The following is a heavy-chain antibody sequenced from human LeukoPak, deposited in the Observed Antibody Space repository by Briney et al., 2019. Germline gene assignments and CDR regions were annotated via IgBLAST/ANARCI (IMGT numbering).Heavy chain of an antibody. V-gene: IGHV4-38-2*02. CDR1: GYSISSGYY. J-gene: IGHJ4*02. Sequence: SETPSLTCTVSGYSISSGYYWGWIRQPPGKGLEWIGSIYHSGSTYYNPSLKSRVTISVDTSKNQFSLKLSSVTAADTAVYYCARDGNYYDSSGSLGYWGQGTLVTVSS. CDR2: IYHSGST. D-gene: IGHD3-22*01. CDR3: ARDGNYYDSSGSLGY.